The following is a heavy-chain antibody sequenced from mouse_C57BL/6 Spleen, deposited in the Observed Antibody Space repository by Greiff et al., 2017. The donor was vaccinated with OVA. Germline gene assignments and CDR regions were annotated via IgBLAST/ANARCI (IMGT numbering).Heavy chain of an antibody. V-gene: IGHV3-8*01. CDR1: GYSITSDY. J-gene: IGHJ1*03. D-gene: IGHD2-2*01. CDR2: ISYSGST. Sequence: VQLQQSGPGLAKPSQTLSLTCSVTGYSITSDYWNWIRKFPGNKLEYMGYISYSGSTNYNPSLKSRISITRDTSKNLYYLQLKSVTTEYTATDYCARSMVTWYFDVWGTGTTVTVSS. CDR3: ARSMVTWYFDV.